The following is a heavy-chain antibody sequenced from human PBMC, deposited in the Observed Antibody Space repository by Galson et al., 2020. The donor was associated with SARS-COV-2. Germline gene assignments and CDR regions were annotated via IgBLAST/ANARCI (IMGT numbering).Heavy chain of an antibody. Sequence: GESLKISCKASGYTFTSYGISWVRQAPGQGLEWMGWISAYNGNTNYAQKLQGRVTMTTDTSTSTAYMELKSLRSDDTAVYYCASSVLLRYFGFGPNYYGMDVWGQGTTVTVSS. J-gene: IGHJ6*02. CDR2: ISAYNGNT. CDR3: ASSVLLRYFGFGPNYYGMDV. D-gene: IGHD3-9*01. CDR1: GYTFTSYG. V-gene: IGHV1-18*01.